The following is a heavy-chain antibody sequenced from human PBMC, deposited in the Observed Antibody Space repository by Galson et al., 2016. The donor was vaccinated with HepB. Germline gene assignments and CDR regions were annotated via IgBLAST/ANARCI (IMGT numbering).Heavy chain of an antibody. D-gene: IGHD4-17*01. Sequence: SLRLSCAASGFTFSTYAMTWVRQAPGKGLEWVSSVTGSGSWTYYADSVKGRLTISRDNSKNTLYLQINSLRAEDTTVYYCARDPNGDYFGAFDFWGQGAMVTVSS. CDR1: GFTFSTYA. CDR2: VTGSGSWT. V-gene: IGHV3-23*01. J-gene: IGHJ3*01. CDR3: ARDPNGDYFGAFDF.